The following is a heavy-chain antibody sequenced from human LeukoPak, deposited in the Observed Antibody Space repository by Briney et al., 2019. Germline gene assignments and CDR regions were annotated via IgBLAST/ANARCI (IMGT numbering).Heavy chain of an antibody. D-gene: IGHD6-6*01. J-gene: IGHJ4*02. CDR3: ARLPNQYSSYDY. Sequence: ASVTVSCKASGYTFTSYGISWVRQAPGQGLEWMGWISAYNCNTNYAQKLQGRVTMTTDTSTSTAYMELRSLRSDDTAVDYCARLPNQYSSYDYWGQGTLVTVSS. CDR2: ISAYNCNT. V-gene: IGHV1-18*01. CDR1: GYTFTSYG.